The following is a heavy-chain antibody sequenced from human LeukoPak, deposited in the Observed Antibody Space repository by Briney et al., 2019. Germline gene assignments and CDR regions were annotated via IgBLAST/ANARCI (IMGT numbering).Heavy chain of an antibody. CDR3: AKDLRRFLEWPGWYFDY. V-gene: IGHV3-30*18. CDR1: RFTFRNYG. D-gene: IGHD3-3*01. J-gene: IGHJ4*02. CDR2: ISYDGSNK. Sequence: PPGGSLRLSCAASRFTFRNYGMHWVRQAPGKGLEWVAVISYDGSNKYYADSVKGRFTISRDNSKNTLYLQMNSLRAEDTAVYYCAKDLRRFLEWPGWYFDYWGQGTLVTVSS.